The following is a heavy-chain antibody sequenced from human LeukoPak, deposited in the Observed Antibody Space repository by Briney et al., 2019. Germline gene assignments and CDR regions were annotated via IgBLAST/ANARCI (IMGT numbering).Heavy chain of an antibody. J-gene: IGHJ4*02. CDR1: RSTFSNYW. D-gene: IGHD3-10*01. Sequence: GGSLTLSCADSRSTFSNYWMTWVRQAPGKGLEWVANIKQDGSEKYYVDSVKGRFTISRDNAKNSLYLQMNSLRAEDTAVYYCAKVTYGSGTYGAFDYWGQGTLVTVSS. V-gene: IGHV3-7*03. CDR3: AKVTYGSGTYGAFDY. CDR2: IKQDGSEK.